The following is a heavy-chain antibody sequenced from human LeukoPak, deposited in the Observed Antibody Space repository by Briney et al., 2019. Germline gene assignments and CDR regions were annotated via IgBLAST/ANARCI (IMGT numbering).Heavy chain of an antibody. CDR3: ARDLSGDRIAAAGADAFDI. CDR1: GGTFSSYA. V-gene: IGHV1-69*05. J-gene: IGHJ3*02. D-gene: IGHD6-13*01. Sequence: SVKVSCKASGGTFSSYAISWVRQAPGQGLEWMGGIIPIFGTANYAQKFQGRVTITTDESTSTAYMELSSLRSEDTAVYYCARDLSGDRIAAAGADAFDIWGRGTMVTVFS. CDR2: IIPIFGTA.